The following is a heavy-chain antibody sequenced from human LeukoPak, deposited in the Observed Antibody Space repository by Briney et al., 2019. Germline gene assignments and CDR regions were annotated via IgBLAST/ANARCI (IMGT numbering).Heavy chain of an antibody. Sequence: GGSLRLSCAASGLTVSSNYMSWVRQAPGKGLAWVSVIYSGGSTYYADSVKGRFTISRDNSKNTLYLQMNSLRAEDTAVYYCGRVTLKYDNSKYRPLDYWGQGSLVTVSS. CDR3: GRVTLKYDNSKYRPLDY. V-gene: IGHV3-53*01. J-gene: IGHJ4*02. D-gene: IGHD4-11*01. CDR1: GLTVSSNY. CDR2: IYSGGST.